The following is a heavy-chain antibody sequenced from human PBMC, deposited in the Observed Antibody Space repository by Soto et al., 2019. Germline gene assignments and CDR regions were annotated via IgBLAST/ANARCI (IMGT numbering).Heavy chain of an antibody. V-gene: IGHV4-38-2*02. CDR2: IYHSGST. CDR1: GYSISSGYY. Sequence: PSETLSLTCAVSGYSISSGYYWGWIRQPPGKGLEWTGSIYHSGSTYYNPSLKSRVTISVDTSKNQFSLKLSSVTAADTAVYYCARDHLWFGDPSNDYWGQGTLVTVSS. CDR3: ARDHLWFGDPSNDY. D-gene: IGHD3-10*01. J-gene: IGHJ4*02.